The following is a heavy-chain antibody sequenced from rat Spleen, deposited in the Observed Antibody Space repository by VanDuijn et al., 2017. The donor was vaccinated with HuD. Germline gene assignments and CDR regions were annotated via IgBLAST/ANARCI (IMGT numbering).Heavy chain of an antibody. D-gene: IGHD4-3*01. V-gene: IGHV5-25*01. CDR3: ARQDTSGYSNWFGY. J-gene: IGHJ3*01. CDR1: GFTFNNYD. Sequence: EVQLVESGGGLVQPGRSLKLSCEVSGFTFNNYDMAWIRQAPTKGLEWVASINPGGYNTYYRDSVKGRFTVSRDNSKSTLYLQVDSLRSEDTATYYCARQDTSGYSNWFGYWGQGTLVTVSS. CDR2: INPGGYNT.